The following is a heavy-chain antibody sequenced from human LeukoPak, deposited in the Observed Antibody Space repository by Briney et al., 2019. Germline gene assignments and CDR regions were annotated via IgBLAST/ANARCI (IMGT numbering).Heavy chain of an antibody. D-gene: IGHD3-22*01. CDR3: ARVQDMGGYYLIDS. CDR2: IYNRGST. J-gene: IGHJ4*02. Sequence: SETLSLTCTVSGASTSSYYWSWIRQPPGKGLEYVGYIYNRGSTNYNPSLNSRVTISVDTSKNQVSLKLSSVTAADTAVYHCARVQDMGGYYLIDSWGQGTLVTVST. V-gene: IGHV4-59*01. CDR1: GASTSSYY.